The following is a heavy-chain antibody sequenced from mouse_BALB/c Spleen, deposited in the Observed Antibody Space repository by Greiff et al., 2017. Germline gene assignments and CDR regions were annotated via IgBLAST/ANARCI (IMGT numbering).Heavy chain of an antibody. CDR3: ARSEYYGSGFAY. CDR2: ISYSGST. Sequence: EVQRVESGPGLVKPSQSLSLTCTVTGYSITSDYAWNWIRQFPGNKLEWMGYISYSGSTSYNPSLKSRISITRDTSKNQFFLQLNSVTTEDTATYYCARSEYYGSGFAYWGQGTLVTVSA. J-gene: IGHJ3*01. V-gene: IGHV3-2*02. CDR1: GYSITSDYA. D-gene: IGHD1-1*01.